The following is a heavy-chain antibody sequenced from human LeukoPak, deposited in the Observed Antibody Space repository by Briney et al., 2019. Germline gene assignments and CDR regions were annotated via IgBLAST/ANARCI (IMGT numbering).Heavy chain of an antibody. V-gene: IGHV1-69*13. CDR1: GGTFSSYA. D-gene: IGHD1-1*01. Sequence: GASVKVSCKASGGTFSSYAISWVRQAPGQGLEWMGGIIPIFGTANYAQKFQGRVTITADESTSTAYMELSSLRSEDTAVYYCARTGHLLEASHDYWGQGTLVTVSS. CDR3: ARTGHLLEASHDY. J-gene: IGHJ4*02. CDR2: IIPIFGTA.